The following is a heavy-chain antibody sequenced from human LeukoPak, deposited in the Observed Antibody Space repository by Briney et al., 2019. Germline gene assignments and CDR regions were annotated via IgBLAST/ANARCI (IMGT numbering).Heavy chain of an antibody. D-gene: IGHD5-12*01. CDR2: IYSHESLI. CDR3: GRYGLSGNGYTSYFYYGMDF. CDR1: GYSFSKYW. J-gene: IGHJ6*02. V-gene: IGHV5-51*01. Sequence: GESLKISCTASGYSFSKYWNGRVRPTPGKGLEWMGFIYSHESLIRYSPSFEGQVTISADNSINTAYLQWNSLKASDTAMYYCGRYGLSGNGYTSYFYYGMDFWGQGTAVTVSS.